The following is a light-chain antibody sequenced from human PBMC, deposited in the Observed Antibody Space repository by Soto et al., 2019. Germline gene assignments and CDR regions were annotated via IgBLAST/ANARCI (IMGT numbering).Light chain of an antibody. Sequence: EIVMTQSPATLSVSPGERATLSCRASQSVSSNLAWYQQKPGQAPRLLIYGASTRATGIPARFSGSGSGTDFTLTISSLQPEDFATYYCLQDYSYPPTFGQGTKVDIK. V-gene: IGKV3-15*01. CDR3: LQDYSYPPT. J-gene: IGKJ1*01. CDR2: GAS. CDR1: QSVSSN.